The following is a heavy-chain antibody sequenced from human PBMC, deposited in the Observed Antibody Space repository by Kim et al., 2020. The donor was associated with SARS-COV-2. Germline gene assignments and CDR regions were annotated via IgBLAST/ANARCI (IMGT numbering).Heavy chain of an antibody. J-gene: IGHJ4*02. CDR1: GGSFSGYY. CDR3: ARGGISYGRQHGQGDY. D-gene: IGHD5-18*01. V-gene: IGHV4-34*01. Sequence: SETLSLTCAVYGGSFSGYYWSWIRQPPGKGLEWIGEINHSGSTNYNPSLKSRVTISVDTSKNQFSLKLSSVTAADTAVYYCARGGISYGRQHGQGDYWGQGTLVTVSS. CDR2: INHSGST.